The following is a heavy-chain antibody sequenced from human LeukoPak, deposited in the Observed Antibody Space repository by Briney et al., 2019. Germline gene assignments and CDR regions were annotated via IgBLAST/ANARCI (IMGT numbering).Heavy chain of an antibody. CDR3: ARNNDMDV. V-gene: IGHV3-7*03. D-gene: IGHD1/OR15-1a*01. J-gene: IGHJ6*02. CDR2: INKDGSEK. CDR1: GFILSNHW. Sequence: GGSLRLSCAASGFILSNHWMTWVRKAPGKGPEWVANINKDGSEKYYVDSVEGRFTISRDTAKNSLYLQMNNLRAEDTALYYCARNNDMDVWGQGTTVIVSS.